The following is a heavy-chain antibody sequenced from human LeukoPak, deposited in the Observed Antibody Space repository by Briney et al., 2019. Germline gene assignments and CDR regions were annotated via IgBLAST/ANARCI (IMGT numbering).Heavy chain of an antibody. J-gene: IGHJ4*02. Sequence: GESLKISCKGSGYSFTSYWIGWVRQMPGKGLEWMGIIYPGDSDTRYSPSFQGQVTISADKSISTAYLQWSSLKASDTAMYYCARSSWFGELSSGFDYWGQGTLVTVSS. CDR1: GYSFTSYW. D-gene: IGHD3-10*01. V-gene: IGHV5-51*01. CDR3: ARSSWFGELSSGFDY. CDR2: IYPGDSDT.